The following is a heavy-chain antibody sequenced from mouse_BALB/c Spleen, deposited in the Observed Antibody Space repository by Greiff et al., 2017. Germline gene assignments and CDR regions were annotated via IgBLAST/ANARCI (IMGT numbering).Heavy chain of an antibody. CDR1: GFNIKDYY. CDR2: IDPENGDT. J-gene: IGHJ4*01. V-gene: IGHV14-4*02. Sequence: DVQLQESGAELVRSGASVKLSCTASGFNIKDYYMHWVKQRPEQGLEWIGWIDPENGDTEYAPKFQGKATMTADTSSNTAYLQLSSLTSEDTAVYYCRGQRGLRVLMDYWGQGTSVTVSS. CDR3: RGQRGLRVLMDY. D-gene: IGHD3-2*01.